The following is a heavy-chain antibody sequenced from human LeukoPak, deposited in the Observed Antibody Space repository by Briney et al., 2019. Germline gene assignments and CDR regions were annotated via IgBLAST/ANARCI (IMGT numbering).Heavy chain of an antibody. Sequence: PSQTLSLTCTVSGGSISSGGYYWSWIRQHPGKGLEWIGYIYYSGSTYYNPSLKSRVTISVDTSKNQFSLKLSSVTAADTAVYYCASDYYDSSGYTYYFDYWGQGTLVTVSP. V-gene: IGHV4-31*03. CDR3: ASDYYDSSGYTYYFDY. J-gene: IGHJ4*02. CDR2: IYYSGST. D-gene: IGHD3-22*01. CDR1: GGSISSGGYY.